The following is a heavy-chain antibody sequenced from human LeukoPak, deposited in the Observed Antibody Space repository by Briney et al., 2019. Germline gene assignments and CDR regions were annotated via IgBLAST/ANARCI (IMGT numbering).Heavy chain of an antibody. CDR1: GGSFSGYY. Sequence: SETLSLTCAVYGGSFSGYYWSWIRQPPGKGLEWIGEINHSGSTNYNPSLKSRVTISVDTSKNQFSLKLSSVTAADTAVYYCARGTCACSGGSCYCQEFSYGMDVWGQGTTVTVSS. V-gene: IGHV4-34*01. J-gene: IGHJ6*02. CDR2: INHSGST. CDR3: ARGTCACSGGSCYCQEFSYGMDV. D-gene: IGHD2-15*01.